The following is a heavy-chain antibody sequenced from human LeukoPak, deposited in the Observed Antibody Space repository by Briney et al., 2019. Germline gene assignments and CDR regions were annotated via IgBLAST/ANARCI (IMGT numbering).Heavy chain of an antibody. CDR2: IKQDGSEK. CDR3: ARPDHYYDSSGWRY. CDR1: GFTFNNYW. V-gene: IGHV3-7*01. Sequence: GGSLRLSXAASGFTFNNYWMTWVRQAPGKGLEWVANIKQDGSEKFYVDSVKGRFTISRDNAMNSLYLQMNSLRAEDTAVYYCARPDHYYDSSGWRYWGPGTLVTVSS. D-gene: IGHD3-22*01. J-gene: IGHJ4*02.